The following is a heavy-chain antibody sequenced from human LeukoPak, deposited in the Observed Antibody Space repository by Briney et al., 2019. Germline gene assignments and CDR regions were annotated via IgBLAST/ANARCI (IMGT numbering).Heavy chain of an antibody. CDR1: GFTLSSYA. CDR3: AKASATTILRCFDWRPYYYYGMDV. J-gene: IGHJ6*02. V-gene: IGHV3-23*01. CDR2: ISGSGGST. Sequence: GGSLRLSCAASGFTLSSYAMSWGRQAPGKGLEWVSAISGSGGSTYYADSVKGRFTISRDNSKNTLFLQMNSLRAEDTALYYCAKASATTILRCFDWRPYYYYGMDVWGQGTTVAFSS. D-gene: IGHD3-9*01.